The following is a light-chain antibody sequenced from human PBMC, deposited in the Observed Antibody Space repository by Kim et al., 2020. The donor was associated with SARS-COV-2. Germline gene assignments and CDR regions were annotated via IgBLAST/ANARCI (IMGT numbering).Light chain of an antibody. CDR2: HDN. V-gene: IGLV3-1*01. CDR1: NLGDNY. J-gene: IGLJ2*01. CDR3: QAWASTTVI. Sequence: VSPGKTATISWCEDNLGDNYVCWYQQKPGQSPVVVIYHDNKRPSGIPGRVSGSNSGNTATLTISGTESVDEADYYCQAWASTTVIFGGGTQLTVL.